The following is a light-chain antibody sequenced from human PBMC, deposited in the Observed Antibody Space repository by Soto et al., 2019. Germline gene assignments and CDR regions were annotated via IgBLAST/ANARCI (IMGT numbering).Light chain of an antibody. Sequence: QSVLTQPPSASSTPGQTVTISCSGSTSNIGTFYVYWYQHLPGTAPKLLIYLGDQRASGVSDRFSGSKSGTSASLAINGLRSDDEADYYCAAWDDNLNAYVFGSGTSSPS. V-gene: IGLV1-47*02. CDR1: TSNIGTFY. CDR2: LGD. CDR3: AAWDDNLNAYV. J-gene: IGLJ1*01.